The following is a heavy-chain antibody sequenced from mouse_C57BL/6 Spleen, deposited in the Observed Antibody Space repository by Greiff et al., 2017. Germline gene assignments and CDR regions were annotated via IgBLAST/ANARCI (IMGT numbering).Heavy chain of an antibody. CDR3: ARAEGYYGDYYARDY. D-gene: IGHD1-1*01. Sequence: VQLQQSGAELVRPGTSVKVSCKASGYAFTNYLIEWVKQRPGKGLEWIGRIYPGDGDTNYNGKFKGKATLTADKSSRTAYMQLRSRTSEDSAVYFCARAEGYYGDYYARDYWGQGTSVTVSS. J-gene: IGHJ4*01. CDR1: GYAFTNYL. CDR2: IYPGDGDT. V-gene: IGHV1-54*01.